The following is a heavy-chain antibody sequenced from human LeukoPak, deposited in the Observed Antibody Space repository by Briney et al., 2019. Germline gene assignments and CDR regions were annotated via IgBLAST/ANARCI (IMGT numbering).Heavy chain of an antibody. CDR3: ARTSLSGDGYKVGYFDY. V-gene: IGHV3-48*03. J-gene: IGHJ4*02. CDR1: GFSFSSYE. Sequence: GGSLRLSCEASGFSFSSYEMNWVRQAPGKGLEWVSYTSISGYTIHYADSVKGRFTISRDNANNSLYLQMNSLTAEDTAVYYCARTSLSGDGYKVGYFDYWGQGTLVTVSS. D-gene: IGHD5-24*01. CDR2: TSISGYTI.